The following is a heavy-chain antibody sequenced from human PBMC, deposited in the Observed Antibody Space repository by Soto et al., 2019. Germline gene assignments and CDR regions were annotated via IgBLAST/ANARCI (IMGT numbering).Heavy chain of an antibody. V-gene: IGHV4-59*08. Sequence: QVQLQESGPGLVKPSETLSLTCTVSGGSISSYYWSWIRQPPGKGLEWIGYIYYSGSTNYNPSLKSRVTIAGDPSKNQSSLKRSSVTAADTAVYYCARQGRTRRDAFDIWGQGTMVTVSS. J-gene: IGHJ3*02. CDR1: GGSISSYY. D-gene: IGHD2-2*01. CDR3: ARQGRTRRDAFDI. CDR2: IYYSGST.